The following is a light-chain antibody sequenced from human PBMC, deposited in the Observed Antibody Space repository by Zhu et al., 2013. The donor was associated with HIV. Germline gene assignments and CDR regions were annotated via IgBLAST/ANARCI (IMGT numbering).Light chain of an antibody. CDR1: QSVNRNY. Sequence: EVVLTQSPGTLSLSPGDRVSLSCRASQSVNRNYLAWYQQRPGQAPRLLIYDASNRATGIPDRFSGSGSGTDFTLTISSLEPEDFAVYYCQQYGSSPPYTFGQGPSWRSN. CDR3: QQYGSSPPYT. CDR2: DAS. J-gene: IGKJ2*01. V-gene: IGKV3-20*01.